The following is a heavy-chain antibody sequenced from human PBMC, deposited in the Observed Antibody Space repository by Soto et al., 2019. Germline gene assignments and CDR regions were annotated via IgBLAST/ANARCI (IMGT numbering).Heavy chain of an antibody. CDR2: VYYGGRS. CDR1: SAPVSSTTYT. D-gene: IGHD2-15*01. Sequence: PSETLSLTCTVSSAPVSSTTYTWGWIRQPPGKGLEWVASVYYGGRSYYNPSLNSRVTISVDTSKNQFSLKMTSVTAADTAVYDCARLDGYGSRGSCHGPYAMHVWGQGTTVTVSS. J-gene: IGHJ6*02. CDR3: ARLDGYGSRGSCHGPYAMHV. V-gene: IGHV4-39*01.